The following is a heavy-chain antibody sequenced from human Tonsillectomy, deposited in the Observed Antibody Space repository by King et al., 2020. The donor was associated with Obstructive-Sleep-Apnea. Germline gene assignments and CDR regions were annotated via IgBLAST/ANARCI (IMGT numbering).Heavy chain of an antibody. V-gene: IGHV3-73*01. Sequence: VQLVQSGGGLVQPGGSLKLSCAASGFTFDDSHMHWVRQAPGKGLEWIGHIRSRRDNYATAYAWPVNGRFSISRDHTKSTAYLQMNSLTTEDTAVYYCSRQTDSCHDYWGQGTRVTVSS. J-gene: IGHJ4*02. D-gene: IGHD2-2*01. CDR2: IRSRRDNYAT. CDR1: GFTFDDSH. CDR3: SRQTDSCHDY.